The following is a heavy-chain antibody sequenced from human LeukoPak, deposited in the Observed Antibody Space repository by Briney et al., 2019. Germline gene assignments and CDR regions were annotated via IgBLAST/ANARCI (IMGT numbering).Heavy chain of an antibody. CDR3: ARGDLPGGD. Sequence: ASVKVSCKAYGYNFIGHYIHWVRQAPGQGLEWLGWINPNSGGTNFAQKFQGRVTMTRDTSISTAYLDLSSLRSEDTAVYYCARGDLPGGDWGQGTLVTVSS. CDR1: GYNFIGHY. J-gene: IGHJ4*02. D-gene: IGHD3-10*01. CDR2: INPNSGGT. V-gene: IGHV1-2*02.